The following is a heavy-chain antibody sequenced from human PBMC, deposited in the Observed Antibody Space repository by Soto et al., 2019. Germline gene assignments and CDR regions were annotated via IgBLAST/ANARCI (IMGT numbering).Heavy chain of an antibody. V-gene: IGHV4-31*03. J-gene: IGHJ4*02. CDR2: IYYSGST. Sequence: SETLSLTCTVSGGSISSGGYYWSWIRQHPGKGLEWIGYIYYSGSTYYNPSLKSRVTISVDTSKNQFSLKLSSVTAADTAVYYFAITPSTIIRSTSRSTAHWGTATLVPVSS. CDR1: GGSISSGGYY. D-gene: IGHD2-2*01. CDR3: AITPSTIIRSTSRSTAH.